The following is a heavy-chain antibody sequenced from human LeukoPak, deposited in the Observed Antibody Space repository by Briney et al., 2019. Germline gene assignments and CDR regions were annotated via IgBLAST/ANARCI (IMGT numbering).Heavy chain of an antibody. CDR1: GFTLTSFW. V-gene: IGHV3-74*01. CDR2: INSDGSST. Sequence: PGGSLRLSCAASGFTLTSFWMHWVRQAPGKGLVWVSRINSDGSSTNYADSVKGRFTISRDNAKNTLYLQMNSLRAEDPAVYYCARQTGYNFGSDYWGQGSLVTVSS. CDR3: ARQTGYNFGSDY. D-gene: IGHD5-18*01. J-gene: IGHJ4*02.